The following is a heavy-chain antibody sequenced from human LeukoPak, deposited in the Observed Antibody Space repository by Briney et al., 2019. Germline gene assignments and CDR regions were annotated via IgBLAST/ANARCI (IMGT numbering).Heavy chain of an antibody. V-gene: IGHV3-30-3*01. Sequence: GGSLRLSCAASGFTFSSYAMHWVRQAPGKGLEWVAVISYDGSNIYYADSVKGRFTISRDNSKNTLYLQMNSLRAEDTAVYYCARAPITIFGVVAHYYGMDVWGQGTTVTVSS. CDR3: ARAPITIFGVVAHYYGMDV. D-gene: IGHD3-3*01. CDR1: GFTFSSYA. CDR2: ISYDGSNI. J-gene: IGHJ6*02.